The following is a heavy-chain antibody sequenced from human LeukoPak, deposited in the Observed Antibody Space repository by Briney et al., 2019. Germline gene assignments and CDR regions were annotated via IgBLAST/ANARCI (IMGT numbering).Heavy chain of an antibody. Sequence: PSETLSLTCTVSGGSISTYSWSWIRQPPGKGLEWIGYIYYSGSTNYNPSLKSRVTISVDTSKNQFSLKLSSVTAADTAVYYCARHRRDGYNPMGAFDIWGQGTMVTVSS. J-gene: IGHJ3*02. CDR3: ARHRRDGYNPMGAFDI. D-gene: IGHD5-24*01. CDR1: GGSISTYS. CDR2: IYYSGST. V-gene: IGHV4-59*08.